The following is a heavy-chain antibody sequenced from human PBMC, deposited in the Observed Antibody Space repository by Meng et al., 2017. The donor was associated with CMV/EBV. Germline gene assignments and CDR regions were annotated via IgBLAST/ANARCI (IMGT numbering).Heavy chain of an antibody. D-gene: IGHD2-2*01. CDR3: ARGSCSSISCPYGMDV. CDR2: ISSNGGST. CDR1: GFTFSSYA. Sequence: GESLKISCVASGFTFSSYAMHWVRQAPGKGLEYVSAISSNGGSTYYADSVKGRFTISRDNSKNTLYLQMGSLRAEDMAVYYCARGSCSSISCPYGMDVWGQGTTVTVSS. J-gene: IGHJ6*02. V-gene: IGHV3-64*02.